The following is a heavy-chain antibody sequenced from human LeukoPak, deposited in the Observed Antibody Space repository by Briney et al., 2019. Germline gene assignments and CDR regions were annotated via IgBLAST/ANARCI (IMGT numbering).Heavy chain of an antibody. Sequence: PSETLSLTCTVSGGSIGSYYWSWVRQPPGKGLEWIGYIYYSGSTNYNPSLKSRVTISVDTSRNQFSLKLSSVTAADTAVYYCARGGRYYDSSGYYYDYYYYYMDVWGKGTTVTVSS. V-gene: IGHV4-59*01. D-gene: IGHD3-22*01. CDR3: ARGGRYYDSSGYYYDYYYYYMDV. J-gene: IGHJ6*03. CDR2: IYYSGST. CDR1: GGSIGSYY.